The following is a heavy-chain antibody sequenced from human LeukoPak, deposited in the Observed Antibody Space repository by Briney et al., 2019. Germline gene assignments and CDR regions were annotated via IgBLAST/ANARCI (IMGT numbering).Heavy chain of an antibody. D-gene: IGHD1-26*01. CDR3: ARGSTVGATESLGFDY. Sequence: ASVKVSCKASGYTFTGYYMHWVRQAPGQGLEWMGIINPSGGSTSYAQKFQGRVTMTRDTSISTAYMELSRLRSDDTAVYYCARGSTVGATESLGFDYWGQGTPVTVSS. CDR2: INPSGGST. J-gene: IGHJ4*02. V-gene: IGHV1-2*02. CDR1: GYTFTGYY.